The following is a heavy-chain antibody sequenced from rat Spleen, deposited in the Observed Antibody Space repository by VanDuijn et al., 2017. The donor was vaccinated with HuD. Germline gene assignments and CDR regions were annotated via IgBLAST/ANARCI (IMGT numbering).Heavy chain of an antibody. CDR1: GLTFSYYY. Sequence: EVQLVESGGGLVQPGGSIKLSCAASGLTFSYYYMAWVRQAPTKGLEWVASISSGGLNTYYRDSVKGRFTLSRDNAKSTLYLQMDSLTSEDTATYYCTREWGYYYDGYPSWGQGVMVTVSS. CDR3: TREWGYYYDGYPS. V-gene: IGHV5-25*01. J-gene: IGHJ2*01. D-gene: IGHD1-12*03. CDR2: ISSGGLNT.